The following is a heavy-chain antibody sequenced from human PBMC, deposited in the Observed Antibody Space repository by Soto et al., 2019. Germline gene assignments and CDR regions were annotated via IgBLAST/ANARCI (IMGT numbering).Heavy chain of an antibody. Sequence: RGESLKISCKGSGYSFTSYWIGWVRQMPGKGLEWMGIIYPGDSDTRYSPSFQGQVTISADKSISTAYLQWSSLKASDTAMYYCARAYCSGGSCYWFFDYWGQGTLVTVSS. D-gene: IGHD2-15*01. CDR2: IYPGDSDT. CDR3: ARAYCSGGSCYWFFDY. CDR1: GYSFTSYW. J-gene: IGHJ4*02. V-gene: IGHV5-51*01.